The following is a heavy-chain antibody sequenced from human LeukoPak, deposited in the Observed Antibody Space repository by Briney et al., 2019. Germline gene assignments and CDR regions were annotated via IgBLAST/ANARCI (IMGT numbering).Heavy chain of an antibody. Sequence: ASVKVSCKVSGERLIELAMHWVRQAPGKGFEWMGGFDSEEGERVYTQKFQGRVTMSEDTSSDAAYMELSSLRSEDTAVYYCATAQEIQCSGGGCYDLAYWGQGTLVTVSS. CDR3: ATAQEIQCSGGGCYDLAY. V-gene: IGHV1-24*01. D-gene: IGHD2-15*01. CDR1: GERLIELA. CDR2: FDSEEGER. J-gene: IGHJ4*02.